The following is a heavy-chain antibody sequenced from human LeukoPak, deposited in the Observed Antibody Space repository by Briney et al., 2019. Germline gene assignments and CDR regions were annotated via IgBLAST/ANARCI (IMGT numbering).Heavy chain of an antibody. J-gene: IGHJ4*02. CDR2: IYYSGSS. Sequence: PSQTLSLTWTVYCASITRRGYYWGWLRQHPGKGLEWIGYIYYSGSSYYNPSLKSRVTMSVDTSKNQFSLKLSSVTAADTAVYYCARDCSTISCPKLDYWGQGTLVTVSA. CDR3: ARDCSTISCPKLDY. D-gene: IGHD2-2*01. CDR1: CASITRRGYY. V-gene: IGHV4-31*02.